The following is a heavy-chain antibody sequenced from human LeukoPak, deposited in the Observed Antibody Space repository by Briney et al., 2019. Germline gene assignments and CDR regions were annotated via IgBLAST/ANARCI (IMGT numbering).Heavy chain of an antibody. V-gene: IGHV3-21*01. CDR2: ISTSSTYI. D-gene: IGHD2-2*01. CDR3: ARNRVVVPAAP. J-gene: IGHJ5*02. CDR1: GFTFSSYS. Sequence: GGSLRLSCAASGFTFSSYSMNWVRQAPGKGLEWVSSISTSSTYIYYADSVKGRFTVSRDNAKNSLYLQMNSLRAEDTAVYYCARNRVVVPAAPWGQGTLVTVSS.